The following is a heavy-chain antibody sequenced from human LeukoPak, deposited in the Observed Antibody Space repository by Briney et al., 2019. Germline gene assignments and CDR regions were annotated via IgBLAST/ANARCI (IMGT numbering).Heavy chain of an antibody. CDR2: IHTSGRR. Sequence: SETLSLTCAVSGDSINNYYWSWIRQAAGKGLEWIGQIHTSGRRDYKPSLKSRLTMSIDTYRNQLSLDLSYVTAADTATYFCARRDITSAWDFDFWGQGALVPVSS. CDR1: GDSINNYY. J-gene: IGHJ4*02. V-gene: IGHV4-4*07. D-gene: IGHD6-19*01. CDR3: ARRDITSAWDFDF.